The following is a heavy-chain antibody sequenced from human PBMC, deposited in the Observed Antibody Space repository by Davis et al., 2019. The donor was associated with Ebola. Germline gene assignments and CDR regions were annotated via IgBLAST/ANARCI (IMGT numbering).Heavy chain of an antibody. V-gene: IGHV4-39*01. CDR1: GGSISSSSYY. Sequence: PGGSLRLSCTVSGGSISSSSYYWGWIRQPPGKGLEWIGSIYYSGSTYYNPSLKSRVTISVDTSKNQFSLKLSSVTAADTAVYYCARHNHGYCSSTSCYKYEYYYYYYGMDVWGQGTTVTVSS. J-gene: IGHJ6*02. CDR3: ARHNHGYCSSTSCYKYEYYYYYYGMDV. D-gene: IGHD2-2*02. CDR2: IYYSGST.